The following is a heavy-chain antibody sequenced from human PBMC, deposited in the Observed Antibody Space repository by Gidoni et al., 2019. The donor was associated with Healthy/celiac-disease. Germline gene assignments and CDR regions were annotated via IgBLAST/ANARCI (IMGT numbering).Heavy chain of an antibody. CDR2: IYTSGSN. CDR3: ARDGAPGYSYGYYYYGMDV. Sequence: QVQLQESGPGLVKPSQTLSLTCTVSGGSISSGSYYWSWIRQPAGKGLEWIGRIYTSGSNNYNPSLKSRVTISVDTSKNQFSLKLSSVTAADTAVYYGARDGAPGYSYGYYYYGMDVWGQGTTVTVSS. J-gene: IGHJ6*02. V-gene: IGHV4-61*02. CDR1: GGSISSGSYY. D-gene: IGHD5-18*01.